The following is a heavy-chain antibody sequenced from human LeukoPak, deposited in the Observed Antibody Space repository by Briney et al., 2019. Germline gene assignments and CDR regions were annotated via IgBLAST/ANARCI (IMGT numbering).Heavy chain of an antibody. V-gene: IGHV3-48*03. CDR3: ASSPSYRRYFDY. Sequence: PGGSLRLSCAASGFTFSSYEMNWVRQAPGKGLEWVSYISSSGSTIYYADSVKGRFTISRDNAKNSLYLQMNSLRAEDTAVYYCASSPSYRRYFDYWGQGTLVTVSS. CDR1: GFTFSSYE. J-gene: IGHJ4*02. D-gene: IGHD3-10*01. CDR2: ISSSGSTI.